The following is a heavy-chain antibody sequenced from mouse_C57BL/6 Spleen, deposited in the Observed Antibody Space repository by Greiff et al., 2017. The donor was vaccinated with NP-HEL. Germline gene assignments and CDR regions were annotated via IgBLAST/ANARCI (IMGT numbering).Heavy chain of an antibody. V-gene: IGHV1-39*01. Sequence: EVKLMESGPELVKPGASVKISCKASGYSFTDYNMNWVKQSNGKSLEWIGVINPNYGTTSYNQKFKGKATLTVDQSSSTAYMQLNSLTSEDSAVYYCAREAQATGTYYFDYWGQGTTLTVSS. CDR1: GYSFTDYN. CDR3: AREAQATGTYYFDY. J-gene: IGHJ2*01. D-gene: IGHD3-2*02. CDR2: INPNYGTT.